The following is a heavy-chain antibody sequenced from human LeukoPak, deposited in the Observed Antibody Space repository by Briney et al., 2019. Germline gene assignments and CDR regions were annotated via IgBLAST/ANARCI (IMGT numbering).Heavy chain of an antibody. CDR3: TNHISVHCTRTSCYDY. V-gene: IGHV3-30*02. Sequence: GGSLRLSCAASGFTFTNYGMHWVRQAPGKGLEWVAFIEFDEGTKYSADSVKGRFTISRDNSKNTLYLQMNSLRPEDTALYYCTNHISVHCTRTSCYDYWGQGTLVTVSS. CDR1: GFTFTNYG. D-gene: IGHD2-2*01. J-gene: IGHJ4*02. CDR2: IEFDEGTK.